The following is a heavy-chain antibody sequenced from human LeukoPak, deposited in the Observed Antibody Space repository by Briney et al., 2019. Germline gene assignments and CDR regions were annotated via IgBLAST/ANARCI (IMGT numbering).Heavy chain of an antibody. J-gene: IGHJ5*02. D-gene: IGHD2-8*01. CDR3: AKGDGVNHYHWFDP. Sequence: PGGSLRLSCAASGFTFSNYAMNWVRLAPEKGLECVSGISGSGGSTYYADSVKGRFTISRDNSKNTLYLQMNSLRAEDTALYYCAKGDGVNHYHWFDPWGQGTLVTVSS. CDR2: ISGSGGST. CDR1: GFTFSNYA. V-gene: IGHV3-23*01.